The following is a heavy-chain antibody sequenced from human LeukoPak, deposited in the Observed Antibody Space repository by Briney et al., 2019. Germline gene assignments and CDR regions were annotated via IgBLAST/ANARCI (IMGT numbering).Heavy chain of an antibody. D-gene: IGHD3-10*01. CDR3: ARDGARSWFGEAT. CDR1: GFTFSDYG. Sequence: GGSLRLSCAASGFTFSDYGTQWVRQAPGKGLEWVALISTDGSNKDYADSVKGRFTISRDNSKNTLFLEMNTLRTEDTAVYYCARDGARSWFGEATWGQGTLVLVSS. J-gene: IGHJ5*02. CDR2: ISTDGSNK. V-gene: IGHV3-30*03.